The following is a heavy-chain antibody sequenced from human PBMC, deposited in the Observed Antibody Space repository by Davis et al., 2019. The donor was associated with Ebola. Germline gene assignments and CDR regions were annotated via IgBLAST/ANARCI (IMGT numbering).Heavy chain of an antibody. CDR3: ARGLDYYDSSGSSQIDY. CDR2: ISSSSSTI. J-gene: IGHJ4*02. D-gene: IGHD3-22*01. Sequence: PGGSLRLSCAASGFTFSSYSMNWVRQAPGKGLEWVSYISSSSSTIYYADSVKGRFTISRDNAKNSLYLQMNSLRAEDTAVYYCARGLDYYDSSGSSQIDYWGQGTLVTVSS. CDR1: GFTFSSYS. V-gene: IGHV3-48*04.